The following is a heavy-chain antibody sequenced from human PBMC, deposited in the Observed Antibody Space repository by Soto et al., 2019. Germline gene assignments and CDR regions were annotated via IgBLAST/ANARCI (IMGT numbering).Heavy chain of an antibody. CDR3: ARVGVRDGDYGVSRFDP. Sequence: QVQLQQWGAGLLKPSETLSLTCAVYGGSFSGYYWSWIRQPPGKGLEWIGEINHSGTTNYNPSLKSRVTISVDTPKHQFSLKLSSVTAADTAVYYCARVGVRDGDYGVSRFDPWGQGTLVTVSS. D-gene: IGHD4-17*01. CDR1: GGSFSGYY. CDR2: INHSGTT. V-gene: IGHV4-34*01. J-gene: IGHJ5*02.